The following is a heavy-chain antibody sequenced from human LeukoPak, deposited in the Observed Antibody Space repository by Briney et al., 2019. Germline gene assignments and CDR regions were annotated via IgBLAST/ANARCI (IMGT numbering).Heavy chain of an antibody. CDR2: IIPIFGTA. J-gene: IGHJ4*02. CDR1: GGTFSSYA. D-gene: IGHD6-19*01. V-gene: IGHV1-69*06. CDR3: ARVHPGRYQGVLDY. Sequence: ASVKVSCKASGGTFSSYAISWVRQAPGQGLEWMGGIIPIFGTANYAQKFQGRVTITADKYTSTAYMELSSLRSEDTAVYYCARVHPGRYQGVLDYWGQGTLVTVSS.